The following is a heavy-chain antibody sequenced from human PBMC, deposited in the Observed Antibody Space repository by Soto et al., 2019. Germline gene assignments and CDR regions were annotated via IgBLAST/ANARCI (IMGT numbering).Heavy chain of an antibody. CDR3: ARDGYNYHFDY. Sequence: SETLSLTCAVYGESFSGYYWSWIRQPPGKGLEWIGEINHSGSTNYNPSLKSRVTISVDTSKNQFSLRLSSVTAADTAVYYCARDGYNYHFDYWGLGTLVTVSS. J-gene: IGHJ4*02. CDR2: INHSGST. D-gene: IGHD5-12*01. CDR1: GESFSGYY. V-gene: IGHV4-34*01.